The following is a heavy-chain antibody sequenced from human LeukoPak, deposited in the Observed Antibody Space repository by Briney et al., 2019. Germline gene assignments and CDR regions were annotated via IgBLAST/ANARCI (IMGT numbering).Heavy chain of an antibody. V-gene: IGHV4-38-2*01. CDR2: IYHSGST. D-gene: IGHD6-13*01. CDR3: ASKTRTGYSN. CDR1: GYSISSGYY. Sequence: SETLSLTCAVSGYSISSGYYWGWIRQPPGKGLEWIGSIYHSGSTYYNPSLKSRVTISVDTSKNQFSLKLSSVTAADTAVYYCASKTRTGYSNWGQGTLVTVS. J-gene: IGHJ4*02.